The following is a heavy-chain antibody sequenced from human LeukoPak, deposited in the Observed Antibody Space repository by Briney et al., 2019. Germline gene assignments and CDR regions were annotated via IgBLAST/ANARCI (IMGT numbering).Heavy chain of an antibody. V-gene: IGHV3-7*01. Sequence: GGSLRLSCAAPGFTFSNYWMSWVRQAPGKGLEWVANIKQDGSEKYYVDSVKGRFTISRDNAKNSLYLQMNSLRAEDTAVYYCARRGYISAWDYWGQGTLVTVSS. CDR1: GFTFSNYW. CDR2: IKQDGSEK. CDR3: ARRGYISAWDY. D-gene: IGHD6-19*01. J-gene: IGHJ4*02.